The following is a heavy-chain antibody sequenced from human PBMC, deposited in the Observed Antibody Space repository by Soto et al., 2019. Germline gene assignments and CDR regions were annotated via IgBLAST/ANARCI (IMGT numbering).Heavy chain of an antibody. J-gene: IGHJ3*02. V-gene: IGHV3-48*01. CDR1: GFTSSSYS. CDR2: ISSSSSTI. Sequence: GGSLRLSCAASGFTSSSYSMNWVRQAPGKGLEWVSYISSSSSTIYYADSVKGRFTISRDNAKNSLYLQMNSLRAEDTAVYYCARLVVRGVIIRHDAFDIWGQGTMVTVSS. D-gene: IGHD3-10*01. CDR3: ARLVVRGVIIRHDAFDI.